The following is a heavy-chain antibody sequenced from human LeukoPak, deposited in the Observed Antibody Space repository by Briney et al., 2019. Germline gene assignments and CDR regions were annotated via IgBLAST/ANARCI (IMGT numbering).Heavy chain of an antibody. CDR1: GYTLTELS. J-gene: IGHJ3*02. V-gene: IGHV1-24*01. CDR2: FDPEDGET. D-gene: IGHD2-2*03. Sequence: ASVKVSCTVSGYTLTELSMHWVRQAPGKGLEWMGGFDPEDGETIYAQKFQGRVTMTEDTSTDTAYMELSSLRSEDTAVYYCATALDIVVVPAAQGAFDIWGQGTMVTVSS. CDR3: ATALDIVVVPAAQGAFDI.